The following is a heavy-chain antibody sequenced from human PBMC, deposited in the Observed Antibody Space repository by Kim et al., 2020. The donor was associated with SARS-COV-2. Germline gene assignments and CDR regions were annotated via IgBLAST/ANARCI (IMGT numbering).Heavy chain of an antibody. Sequence: YADSVQGRFTIARDNSKNTLYLQMNSLRAEDTAVYYCAKPWGYNYITPFDYWGQGTLVTVSS. D-gene: IGHD5-18*01. J-gene: IGHJ4*02. CDR3: AKPWGYNYITPFDY. V-gene: IGHV3-30*02.